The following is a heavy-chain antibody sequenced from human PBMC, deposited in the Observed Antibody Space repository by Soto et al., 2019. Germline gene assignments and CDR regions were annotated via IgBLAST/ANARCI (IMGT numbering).Heavy chain of an antibody. CDR1: GYTFTSYG. V-gene: IGHV1-69*04. D-gene: IGHD5-18*01. J-gene: IGHJ4*02. Sequence: SVKVSCKASGYTFTSYGISWLRQAPGQGLEWMGRIIPILGIANYAQKFQGRVTITADKSTSTAYMELSSLRSEDTAVYYCARAPGYSYGSAFDYWGQGTLVTVSS. CDR2: IIPILGIA. CDR3: ARAPGYSYGSAFDY.